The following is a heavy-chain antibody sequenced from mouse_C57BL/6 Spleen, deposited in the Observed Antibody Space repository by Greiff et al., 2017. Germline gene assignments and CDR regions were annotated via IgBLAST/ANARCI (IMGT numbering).Heavy chain of an antibody. V-gene: IGHV5-17*01. Sequence: EVHLVESGGGLVKPGGSLKLSCAASGFTFSDYGMHWVRQAPEKGLEWVAYISSGSSTIYYADTVKGRFTLSRDNAKNTLFLQMTSLRSEDTAMYYCARGLRRDWFAYWGQGTLVTVSA. CDR1: GFTFSDYG. J-gene: IGHJ3*01. CDR3: ARGLRRDWFAY. D-gene: IGHD2-4*01. CDR2: ISSGSSTI.